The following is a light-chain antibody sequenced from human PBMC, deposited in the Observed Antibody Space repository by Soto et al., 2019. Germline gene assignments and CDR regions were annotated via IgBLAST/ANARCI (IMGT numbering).Light chain of an antibody. V-gene: IGLV1-40*01. CDR1: SSNIGSTYD. Sequence: QSVLTQPPSVSGAQGQRVTISCTESSSNIGSTYDVQWYQQLPGTAPKLLIHGNTNRPSGVPDRFSGSKSGTSASLAITGLQADDEADYYCQSYDDSLSVHYVFGTGTKVTVL. CDR2: GNT. CDR3: QSYDDSLSVHYV. J-gene: IGLJ1*01.